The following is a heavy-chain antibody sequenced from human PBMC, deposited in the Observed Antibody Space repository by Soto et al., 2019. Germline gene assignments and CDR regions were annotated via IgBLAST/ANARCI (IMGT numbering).Heavy chain of an antibody. J-gene: IGHJ4*02. D-gene: IGHD5-18*01. V-gene: IGHV4-30-2*01. CDR2: IYHSGST. Sequence: SETLSLTCAVSGGSISSGGYSWSWIRQPPGKGLEWIGYIYHSGSTYYNPSLKSRVTISVDRSKNQFSLKLSSVTAADTAVYYCARGRGYSYLVEYWGQGTLVTVSS. CDR3: ARGRGYSYLVEY. CDR1: GGSISSGGYS.